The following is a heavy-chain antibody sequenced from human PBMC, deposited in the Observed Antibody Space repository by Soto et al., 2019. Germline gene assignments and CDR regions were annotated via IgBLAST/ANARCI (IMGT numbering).Heavy chain of an antibody. Sequence: EVQLLESGGGLVQPGGSLRLSCVASGFTFSSSVMNWVCQAPGRGLEWVSGISGSGSSTDYAHSVRGRFTISRDNSKNTLYLQMSSLGAADTAVYYCAKGAGGSGPIRLDYWGQGTLVSVSS. D-gene: IGHD3-10*01. V-gene: IGHV3-23*01. CDR1: GFTFSSSV. J-gene: IGHJ4*02. CDR2: ISGSGSST. CDR3: AKGAGGSGPIRLDY.